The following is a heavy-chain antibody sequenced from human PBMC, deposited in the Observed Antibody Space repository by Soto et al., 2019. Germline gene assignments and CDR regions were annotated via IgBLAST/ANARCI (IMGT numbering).Heavy chain of an antibody. J-gene: IGHJ6*02. CDR1: GDSISSGHSY. V-gene: IGHV4-30-4*08. CDR3: ARDRMVRGVQPLDV. CDR2: IYYIVSP. D-gene: IGHD3-10*01. Sequence: QVQLQDSGPGLVKPSQTLSLTCTVSGDSISSGHSYWSWLRQAPGKGLEWVGYIYYIVSPYHNPPLTSRLSISVDPLNNQFSLALRAVTAADTAVYSCARDRMVRGVQPLDVWGQGTTVIVSS.